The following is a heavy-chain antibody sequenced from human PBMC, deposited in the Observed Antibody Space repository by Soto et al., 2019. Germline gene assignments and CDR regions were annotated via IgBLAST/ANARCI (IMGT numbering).Heavy chain of an antibody. J-gene: IGHJ6*02. CDR3: ARGRGSFPGGIDV. V-gene: IGHV4-34*01. CDR1: GGSFSGYV. CDR2: INHIGST. Sequence: QVQLLQWGAGVLKPSETLSLTCAVYGGSFSGYVWRWIRQAPGKGLEWIGEINHIGSTTYTPSIKSRVAFTVNTSTNESSLRAYSETAGDTAVYYCARGRGSFPGGIDVWGQGNTVTVSS.